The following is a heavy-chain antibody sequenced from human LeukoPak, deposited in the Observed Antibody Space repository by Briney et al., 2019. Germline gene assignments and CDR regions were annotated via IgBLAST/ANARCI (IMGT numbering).Heavy chain of an antibody. CDR2: IYYSGST. V-gene: IGHV4-61*01. J-gene: IGHJ4*02. CDR1: GGSVSSGSYH. CDR3: ARGGYGEYYYDSSGYYLFDY. Sequence: KPSETLSLTCTVSGGSVSSGSYHWSWIRQPPGKGLEWIGYIYYSGSTNYNPYLKSRVTISVDTSKNQFSLKLSSVTAADTAVYYCARGGYGEYYYDSSGYYLFDYWGQGTLVTVSS. D-gene: IGHD3-22*01.